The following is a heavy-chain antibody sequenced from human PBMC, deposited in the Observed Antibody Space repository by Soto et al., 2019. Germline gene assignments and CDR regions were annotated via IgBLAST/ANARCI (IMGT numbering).Heavy chain of an antibody. CDR3: AKDGYYYDSSGYYLSYFDY. D-gene: IGHD3-22*01. V-gene: IGHV3-23*01. CDR1: GFTFSSYA. Sequence: GGSLRLSCAASGFTFSSYAMSWVRQAPGKGLEWVSAISGSGGSTYYADSVKGRFTISRDNSKNTLYLQMNSLRAEDTAVYYCAKDGYYYDSSGYYLSYFDYWGQGTLVTVSS. J-gene: IGHJ4*02. CDR2: ISGSGGST.